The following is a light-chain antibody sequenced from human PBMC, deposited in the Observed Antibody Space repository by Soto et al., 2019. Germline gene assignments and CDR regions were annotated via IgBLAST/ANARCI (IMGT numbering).Light chain of an antibody. V-gene: IGLV1-44*01. CDR2: SDD. CDR1: NSNIGRYS. J-gene: IGLJ3*02. Sequence: QSVLTQPPSLSGTPGQRVTISCSGSNSNIGRYSVNWYQHFPGTAPKILIYSDDERPSGVPDRFSVAKSGSSASLAISGLQSEDEAEDYCAAWDDNLNGPLFGGGTKVTVL. CDR3: AAWDDNLNGPL.